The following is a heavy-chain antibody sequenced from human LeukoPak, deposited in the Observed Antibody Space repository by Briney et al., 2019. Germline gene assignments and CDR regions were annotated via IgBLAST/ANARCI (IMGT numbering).Heavy chain of an antibody. V-gene: IGHV4-59*08. CDR3: AGWGGTGGLYYYVSSGYSHDTFDI. Sequence: PSETLSLTCTVSGGSISSYYWSWIRQPPGKGLEWIGYIYYSGSTNYNPSLKSRVTISVGTSKTQLSLKLSSVTAADTAVYYCAGWGGTGGLYYYVSSGYSHDTFDIWGQGTMVTVSS. D-gene: IGHD3-22*01. CDR1: GGSISSYY. CDR2: IYYSGST. J-gene: IGHJ3*02.